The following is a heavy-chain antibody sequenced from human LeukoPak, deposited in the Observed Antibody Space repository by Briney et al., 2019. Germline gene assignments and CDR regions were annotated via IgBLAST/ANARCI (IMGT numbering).Heavy chain of an antibody. CDR2: INPNSGGT. D-gene: IGHD3-9*01. V-gene: IGHV1-2*02. CDR1: GYTFTGYY. CDR3: ARDYEILTGYYPLDY. J-gene: IGHJ4*02. Sequence: GASVKVSCKASGYTFTGYYMHWVRQAPGQGLEWMGWINPNSGGTNYAQKFQGRVTMTRDTSISTAYMELSRLRSDDTAVYYCARDYEILTGYYPLDYWGQGTLVTVSS.